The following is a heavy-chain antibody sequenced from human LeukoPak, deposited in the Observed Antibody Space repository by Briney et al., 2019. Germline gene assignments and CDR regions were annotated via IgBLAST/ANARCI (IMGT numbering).Heavy chain of an antibody. CDR2: IKSKTDGGTT. CDR1: GFTFSNAW. CDR3: TTDRPATSYYYHYYYMDV. D-gene: IGHD5-12*01. J-gene: IGHJ6*03. Sequence: GGSLRLSCAASGFTFSNAWMSWVRQAPGKGLEWVGRIKSKTDGGTTDYAAPVKGRFTISRDDSKNTLYLQMNSLKTEDTAVYYCTTDRPATSYYYHYYYMDVWGKGTTVTISS. V-gene: IGHV3-15*01.